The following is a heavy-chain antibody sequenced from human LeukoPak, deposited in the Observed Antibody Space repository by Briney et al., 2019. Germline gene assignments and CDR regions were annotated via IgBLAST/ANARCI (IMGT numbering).Heavy chain of an antibody. CDR2: IWYDGSNK. Sequence: GRSLRLSCAASGFTFSSYGMHWVRQAPGKGLEWVAVIWYDGSNKYYADSVKGRFTISRDNSKNTLYLQMNSLRAEDTAAYYCARKIVAGLYGMDVWGQGTTVTVSS. D-gene: IGHD3-22*01. V-gene: IGHV3-33*01. CDR1: GFTFSSYG. CDR3: ARKIVAGLYGMDV. J-gene: IGHJ6*02.